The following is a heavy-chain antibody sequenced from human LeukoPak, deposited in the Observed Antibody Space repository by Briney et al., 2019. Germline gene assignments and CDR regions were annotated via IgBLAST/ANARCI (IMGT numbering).Heavy chain of an antibody. CDR3: TRDRNIVVVPAAMRQQLPLDYYYGMDV. CDR2: IKSKTDGGTT. J-gene: IGHJ6*02. D-gene: IGHD2-2*01. Sequence: GGSLRLSCAASGFTFSNAWMSWVRQAPGKGLEWVGRIKSKTDGGTTDYAAPVKGRFTISRDDSKNTLYLQMNSLKTEDTAVYYCTRDRNIVVVPAAMRQQLPLDYYYGMDVWGQGTTVTVSS. V-gene: IGHV3-15*01. CDR1: GFTFSNAW.